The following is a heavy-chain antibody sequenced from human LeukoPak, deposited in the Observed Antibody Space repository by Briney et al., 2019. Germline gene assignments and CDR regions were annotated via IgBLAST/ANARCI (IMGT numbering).Heavy chain of an antibody. Sequence: SQTLSLTCAISGDSVSSNRAAWNWIRQSPSRGLEWLGRTYYESKWYNNYAVSVKSRITINADTSKNQFSLLLNTVTPEDTAVYYCATGDQYFHYWGQGTLVTVSS. CDR2: TYYESKWYN. CDR1: GDSVSSNRAA. J-gene: IGHJ4*02. CDR3: ATGDQYFHY. D-gene: IGHD7-27*01. V-gene: IGHV6-1*01.